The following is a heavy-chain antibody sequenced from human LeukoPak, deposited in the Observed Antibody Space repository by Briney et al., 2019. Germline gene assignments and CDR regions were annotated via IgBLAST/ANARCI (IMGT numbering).Heavy chain of an antibody. CDR3: ARASGWYSSSWTAFDI. CDR1: GGSFSGYY. D-gene: IGHD6-13*01. V-gene: IGHV4-34*01. CDR2: INHSGST. J-gene: IGHJ3*02. Sequence: QSSETLSLTCAVYGGSFSGYYWSWIRQPPGKGLERIGEINHSGSTNYNPSLKSRVTISVDTSKNQFSLKLSSVTAADTAVYYCARASGWYSSSWTAFDIWGQGTMVTVSS.